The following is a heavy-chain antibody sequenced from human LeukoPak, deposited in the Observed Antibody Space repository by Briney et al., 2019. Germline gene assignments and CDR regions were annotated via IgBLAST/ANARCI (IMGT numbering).Heavy chain of an antibody. D-gene: IGHD1-1*01. V-gene: IGHV4-31*03. Sequence: SQTLSLTCTVSGGSISSGGYYWSWIRQHPGKGLEWIGYIYYSGSTYYNPSLKSRVTISVDTSKNQFSPKLSSVTAADTAVYYCARGGTADDFDYWGQGTLVTVSS. CDR2: IYYSGST. CDR1: GGSISSGGYY. CDR3: ARGGTADDFDY. J-gene: IGHJ4*02.